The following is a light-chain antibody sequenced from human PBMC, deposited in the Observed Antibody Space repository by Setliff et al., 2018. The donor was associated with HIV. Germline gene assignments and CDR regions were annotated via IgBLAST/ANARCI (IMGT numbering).Light chain of an antibody. CDR1: SSDVGRYDY. Sequence: SALAQPASVSGSPGQSVTISCTGTSSDVGRYDYVSWYQQHPGKAPKLMIYDVTNRPSGVSNRFSGSKSGNTAPLTISGLQAGDEADYYCSSYTTSSTKNVFGTGTKVTVL. J-gene: IGLJ1*01. CDR2: DVT. CDR3: SSYTTSSTKNV. V-gene: IGLV2-14*03.